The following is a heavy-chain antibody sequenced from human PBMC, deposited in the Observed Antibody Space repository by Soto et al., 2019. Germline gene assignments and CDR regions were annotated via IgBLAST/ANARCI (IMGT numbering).Heavy chain of an antibody. CDR3: ARGGYWFDP. Sequence: SETLSLTCTVSGGSVSSGSYYWSWIRQPPGKGLEWIGYIYYSGSTNYNPSLKSRVTISVDTSKNQFSLKLSSVTAADTAVYYCARGGYWFDPWGQGPLVTVSS. D-gene: IGHD2-15*01. J-gene: IGHJ5*02. CDR2: IYYSGST. CDR1: GGSVSSGSYY. V-gene: IGHV4-61*01.